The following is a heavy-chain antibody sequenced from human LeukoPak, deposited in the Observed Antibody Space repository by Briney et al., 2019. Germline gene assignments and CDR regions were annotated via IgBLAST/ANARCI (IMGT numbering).Heavy chain of an antibody. Sequence: PSETLSLTCTVSGGSFSIYYWSWIRQPAGKGLDWIGRIYTSGNTYYNPSLKSRVTMSVDTSKNQFSLNLSSVTAADTAVYYCARVFSVAGTFDYWGQGTLVTVSS. J-gene: IGHJ4*02. CDR2: IYTSGNT. D-gene: IGHD6-19*01. CDR3: ARVFSVAGTFDY. CDR1: GGSFSIYY. V-gene: IGHV4-4*07.